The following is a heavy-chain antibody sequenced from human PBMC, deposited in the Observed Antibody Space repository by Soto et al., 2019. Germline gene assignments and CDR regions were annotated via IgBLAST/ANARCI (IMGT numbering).Heavy chain of an antibody. V-gene: IGHV1-8*01. J-gene: IGHJ4*02. CDR1: GYTFTSYD. CDR2: RNPYSGNT. D-gene: IGHD3-3*01. CDR3: ARGVDFWSGYYVDY. Sequence: QVQLVQSGAEVKKPGASVKVSCKASGYTFTSYDINWVRQATGQGHEWMGWRNPYSGNTGYSQKFQGRVAVTSNASLSTGYMELGSLRSEVKAVYYCARGVDFWSGYYVDYWGQGTLVTVSS.